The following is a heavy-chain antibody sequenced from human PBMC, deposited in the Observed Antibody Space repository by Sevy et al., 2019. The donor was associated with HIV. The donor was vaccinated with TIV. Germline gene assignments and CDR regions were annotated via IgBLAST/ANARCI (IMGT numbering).Heavy chain of an antibody. CDR1: GFTFSTYT. V-gene: IGHV3-48*02. CDR3: AREAGVGPYYFDS. Sequence: GGSLRLSCAASGFTFSTYTMNWVRQAPGKALEWVSYISSSGTIYYADSVKGQFTISRDNAKNSLYLQMNSLRDEDTAVYYCAREAGVGPYYFDSWGQGTLVTVSS. CDR2: ISSSGTI. D-gene: IGHD3-16*01. J-gene: IGHJ4*02.